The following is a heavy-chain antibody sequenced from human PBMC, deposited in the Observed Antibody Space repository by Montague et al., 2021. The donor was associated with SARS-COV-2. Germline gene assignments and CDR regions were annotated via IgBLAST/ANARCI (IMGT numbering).Heavy chain of an antibody. Sequence: SETLSLTCTVSGGSVSSGSYYWSWIRQPPGKGLEWIGYIYYSGSTXYNPSLKSRVTISGDTSKNQFSLKLSSVTAADTAVYYCARDPWHITIFGVVTRYGMDVWGQGTTVTVSS. D-gene: IGHD3-3*01. CDR1: GGSVSSGSYY. V-gene: IGHV4-61*01. CDR2: IYYSGST. J-gene: IGHJ6*02. CDR3: ARDPWHITIFGVVTRYGMDV.